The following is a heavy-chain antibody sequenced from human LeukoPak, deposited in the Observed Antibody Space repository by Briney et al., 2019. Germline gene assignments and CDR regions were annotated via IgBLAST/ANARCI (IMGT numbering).Heavy chain of an antibody. J-gene: IGHJ3*01. CDR2: VYRSGST. Sequence: PSETLSLTCAVSGGSVNTGGFSWSWIRQPPGQGLEWIGDVYRSGSTLYNPSVHSRVVMSLDKSNNRFSLQLHSVTAADTAMYFCARNVGLAAATAAGAFDVWGQGTMVTVSS. CDR3: ARNVGLAAATAAGAFDV. D-gene: IGHD6-25*01. V-gene: IGHV4-30-2*01. CDR1: GGSVNTGGFS.